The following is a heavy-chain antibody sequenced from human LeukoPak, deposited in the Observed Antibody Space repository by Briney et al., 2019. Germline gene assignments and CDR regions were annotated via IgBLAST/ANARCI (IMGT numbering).Heavy chain of an antibody. CDR1: GFTFDDYA. V-gene: IGHV3-9*01. CDR3: AKGVGYSSSWYHYYYSMDV. Sequence: GGSLRLSCAASGFTFDDYAMHWVRQAPGKGLEWVSGISWNSGSIGYADSVKGRFTISRDNAKNSLYLQMNSLRAEDTALYYCAKGVGYSSSWYHYYYSMDVWGQGTTVTVSS. D-gene: IGHD6-13*01. J-gene: IGHJ6*02. CDR2: ISWNSGSI.